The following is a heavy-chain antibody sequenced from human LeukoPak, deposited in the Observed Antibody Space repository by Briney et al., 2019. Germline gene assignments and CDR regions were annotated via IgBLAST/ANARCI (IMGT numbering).Heavy chain of an antibody. CDR2: IYCSGST. Sequence: SETPSLTCTVSGGSIRSTSYYWGWIRQPPGKGLEWIGSIYCSGSTYYNPSLKSRVTISVDTSKNQFSLKLSSVTAADTAVYYCGRLFYDFWSGHYYYYMDVWGKGTTVTVSS. D-gene: IGHD3-3*01. V-gene: IGHV4-39*01. CDR3: GRLFYDFWSGHYYYYMDV. CDR1: GGSIRSTSYY. J-gene: IGHJ6*03.